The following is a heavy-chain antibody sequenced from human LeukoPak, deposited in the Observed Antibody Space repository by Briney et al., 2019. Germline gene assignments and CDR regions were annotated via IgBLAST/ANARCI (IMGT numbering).Heavy chain of an antibody. V-gene: IGHV3-23*01. J-gene: IGHJ5*02. D-gene: IGHD6-13*01. CDR1: GFTFSSYA. Sequence: PGGSLRLSCAASGFTFSSYAMSWVLQAPGKGLEWVSAISGSGGSTYYADSVKGRFTISRDNSKNTLYLQMNSLRAEDTAVYYCARGGGYSSSWYLGVGGVQSWFDPWGQGTLVTVSS. CDR3: ARGGGYSSSWYLGVGGVQSWFDP. CDR2: ISGSGGST.